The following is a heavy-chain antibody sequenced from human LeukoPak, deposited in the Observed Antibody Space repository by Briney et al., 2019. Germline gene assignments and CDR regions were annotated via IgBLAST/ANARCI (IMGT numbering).Heavy chain of an antibody. Sequence: GRSLRLSCAASGFTFSSSGMNWVRQAPGKGLEWVSSISSTGNYIYYTESMKGRFTISRDNAKNSLFLQMNSLRAEDTAVYYCAKDSKAARPNNWFDPWGQGTLVTVSS. D-gene: IGHD6-6*01. CDR3: AKDSKAARPNNWFDP. CDR1: GFTFSSSG. CDR2: ISSTGNYI. J-gene: IGHJ5*02. V-gene: IGHV3-21*04.